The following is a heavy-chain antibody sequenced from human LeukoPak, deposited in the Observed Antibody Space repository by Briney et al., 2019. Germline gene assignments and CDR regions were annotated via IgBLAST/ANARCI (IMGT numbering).Heavy chain of an antibody. J-gene: IGHJ4*02. CDR2: ISYAGSNK. D-gene: IGHD3-3*01. CDR1: GFTFSSYG. Sequence: GGSLRLSCAASGFTFSSYGMHWVCQAPGKGLEWVAAISYAGSNKYYADSVKGRFTISRDNSRNTLYVQMNSLRVEDTAVYYCARDFETYYDFWTGYPYWGQGTLVTVSS. CDR3: ARDFETYYDFWTGYPY. V-gene: IGHV3-30*19.